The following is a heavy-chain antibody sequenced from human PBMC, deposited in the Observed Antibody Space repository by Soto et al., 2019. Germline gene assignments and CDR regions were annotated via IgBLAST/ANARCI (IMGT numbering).Heavy chain of an antibody. J-gene: IGHJ4*02. V-gene: IGHV1-69*06. D-gene: IGHD3-10*01. CDR1: GYTFIDFY. CDR3: VSMVNPIDY. CDR2: IIPIFGTA. Sequence: GASVKVSCKASGYTFIDFYIYWVRQAPGQGLEWMGGIIPIFGTANYAQKFQGRVTITADKSTSTAYMELSSLRSEDTAVYYCVSMVNPIDYWGQGTLVTVSS.